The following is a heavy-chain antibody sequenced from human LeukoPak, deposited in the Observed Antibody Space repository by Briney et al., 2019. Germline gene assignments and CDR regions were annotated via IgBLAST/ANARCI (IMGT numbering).Heavy chain of an antibody. J-gene: IGHJ4*02. CDR3: ARGRGGRGGNFDY. Sequence: SETLSLTCTVSGGSISSYYWSWFRQPPGKGLEWIGYIYYSGSTNYNPSLKSRVTISVDTSKNQFSLKLSSVTAADTAVYYCARGRGGRGGNFDYWGQGTLVTVSS. CDR1: GGSISSYY. CDR2: IYYSGST. D-gene: IGHD3-16*01. V-gene: IGHV4-59*01.